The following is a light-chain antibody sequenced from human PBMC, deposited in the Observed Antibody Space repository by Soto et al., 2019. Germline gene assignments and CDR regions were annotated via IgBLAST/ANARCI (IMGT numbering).Light chain of an antibody. CDR3: IAYTARSTLV. Sequence: QPASVSGSSGQSITISCSGTMRDVGAYNLVSWYQQHPVTAPKLIIYEVRNRPSGISSRFSGSRSGNTASLTISGLQPDDEGDYYSIAYTARSTLVYGGGTKLNVL. V-gene: IGLV2-14*01. CDR1: MRDVGAYNL. J-gene: IGLJ3*02. CDR2: EVR.